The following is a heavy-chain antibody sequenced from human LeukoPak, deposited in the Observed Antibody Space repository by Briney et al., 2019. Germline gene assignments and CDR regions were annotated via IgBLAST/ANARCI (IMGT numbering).Heavy chain of an antibody. CDR2: INPNSGGT. CDR1: GYTFTDYY. Sequence: ASVKVSCKASGYTFTDYYMHWVRQAPGQGLEWMGWINPNSGGTNYAHKFQGRVTMTRDTSISTACMELSRLRSDDTAVYYCARPLYYYDSSGYYPLGYWGQGTLVTVSS. V-gene: IGHV1-2*02. D-gene: IGHD3-22*01. CDR3: ARPLYYYDSSGYYPLGY. J-gene: IGHJ4*02.